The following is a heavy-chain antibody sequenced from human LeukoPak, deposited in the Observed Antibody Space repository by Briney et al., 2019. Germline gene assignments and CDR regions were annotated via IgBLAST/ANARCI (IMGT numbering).Heavy chain of an antibody. Sequence: GGSLRLSCAASGFTFSTYSMNWVRLAPGKGLEWVSTLSGSGITTYYADSVKGRFTISRDNSKNTLYLQMNSLRAEDTAVYYCAKGIYSSGWSYFDYWGHGTLVTVSS. V-gene: IGHV3-23*01. CDR3: AKGIYSSGWSYFDY. CDR2: LSGSGITT. J-gene: IGHJ4*01. D-gene: IGHD6-19*01. CDR1: GFTFSTYS.